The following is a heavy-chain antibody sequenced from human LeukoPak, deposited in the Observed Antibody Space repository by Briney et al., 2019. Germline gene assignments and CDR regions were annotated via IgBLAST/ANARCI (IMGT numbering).Heavy chain of an antibody. CDR1: GGTFSSYA. D-gene: IGHD3-10*01. J-gene: IGHJ3*02. Sequence: ASVKVSCKASGGTFSSYAISWVRQAPGQGLEWMGWIIPILGIANYAQKFQGRVTITADKSTSTAYMELSSLRSEDTAVYYCARDGAFMVPGAFDIWGQGTMVTVSS. CDR3: ARDGAFMVPGAFDI. V-gene: IGHV1-69*04. CDR2: IIPILGIA.